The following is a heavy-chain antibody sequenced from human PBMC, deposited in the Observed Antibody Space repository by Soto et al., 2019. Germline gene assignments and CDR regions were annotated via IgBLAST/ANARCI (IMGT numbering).Heavy chain of an antibody. Sequence: GSLRLSCAASGFTFSTYGMHWVRQAPGKGLEWVAVLSTDGRDKYTADSVKGRFTISRDNSKNTLYLQMDSLRVEDTAVYYCAKDSGRGSADYYFDCWGQGTLVTVSS. J-gene: IGHJ4*02. CDR2: LSTDGRDK. CDR1: GFTFSTYG. CDR3: AKDSGRGSADYYFDC. V-gene: IGHV3-30*18. D-gene: IGHD3-10*01.